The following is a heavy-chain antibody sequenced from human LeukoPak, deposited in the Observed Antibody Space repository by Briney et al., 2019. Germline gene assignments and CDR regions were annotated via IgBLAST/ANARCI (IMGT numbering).Heavy chain of an antibody. CDR1: RFTFSNYA. CDR2: ISDSGRNT. D-gene: IGHD4-17*01. V-gene: IGHV3-23*01. J-gene: IGHJ4*02. CDR3: ATDYGDGPAY. Sequence: GGSLRLSCVASRFTFSNYAMSWVRHAPGNGREWVSDISDSGRNTFYADSGKGRFTSSRANCKNTMYLQINSPRAEDTAVCDCATDYGDGPAYWGQGTLVTVSS.